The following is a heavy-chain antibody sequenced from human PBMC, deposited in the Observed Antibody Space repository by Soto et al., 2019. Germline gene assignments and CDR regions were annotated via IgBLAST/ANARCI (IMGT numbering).Heavy chain of an antibody. CDR1: GFTFSTFG. J-gene: IGHJ6*02. D-gene: IGHD5-12*01. CDR3: AKDRGAQRGGHRRSYYYYGMDV. CDR2: TSHDGTNK. V-gene: IGHV3-30*18. Sequence: GGSLRLSCAASGFTFSTFGMHWVRQAPGKGLEWVAVTSHDGTNKNSADSVKGRFTISRDNSKNTLYLQMNSLRAEDTAVYYCAKDRGAQRGGHRRSYYYYGMDVWGPGTTVTVSS.